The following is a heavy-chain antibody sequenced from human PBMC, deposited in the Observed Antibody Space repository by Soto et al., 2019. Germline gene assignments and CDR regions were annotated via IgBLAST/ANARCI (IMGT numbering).Heavy chain of an antibody. CDR1: GFTFSRYG. CDR2: IWYDGSNK. Sequence: QVQLVESGGGVVQPGRSLRLSCAASGFTFSRYGMHWVRQAPGKGLEWVTVIWYDGSNKYYADSVKGRFTISRENSKNTLYLEMNSLRVEDTAVYYCAREGVGTAMAAFDYWGQGTLVTVSS. CDR3: AREGVGTAMAAFDY. J-gene: IGHJ4*02. D-gene: IGHD5-18*01. V-gene: IGHV3-33*01.